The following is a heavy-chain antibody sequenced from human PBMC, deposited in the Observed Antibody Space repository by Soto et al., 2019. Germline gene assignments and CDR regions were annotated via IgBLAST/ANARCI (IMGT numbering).Heavy chain of an antibody. J-gene: IGHJ3*02. D-gene: IGHD3-22*01. CDR3: ARDYYDSSGYWRAFDI. V-gene: IGHV1-69*01. CDR2: IIPIFGTA. CDR1: GGTFSSYA. Sequence: QVQLVQSGAEVKKPGSSVKVSCKASGGTFSSYAISWVRQAPGQGLEWMGGIIPIFGTAHYAQKFQGGVTITADASTSTAYMELSSLRSEDTAVYYCARDYYDSSGYWRAFDIWGQGTMVTVSS.